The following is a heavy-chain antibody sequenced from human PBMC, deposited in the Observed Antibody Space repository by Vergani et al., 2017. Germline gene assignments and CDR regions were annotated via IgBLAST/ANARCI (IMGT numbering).Heavy chain of an antibody. V-gene: IGHV3-23*01. Sequence: EVQLLESGGDLVQPGGSLRLSCAASGIKFYNYAMSWVRQVPEKGLEWVSTINGRGGSEYYVDAVKGRFTISRDNSKNKLFLQMTGLRAEDTAVYYCVGVCDFTNGYSQYYLDYWWHGGLV. J-gene: IGHJ4*01. CDR3: VGVCDFTNGYSQYYLDY. CDR1: GIKFYNYA. CDR2: INGRGGSE. D-gene: IGHD3-3*01.